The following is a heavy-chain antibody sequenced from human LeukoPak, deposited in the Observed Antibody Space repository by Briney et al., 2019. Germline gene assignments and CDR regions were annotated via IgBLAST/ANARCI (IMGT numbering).Heavy chain of an antibody. V-gene: IGHV4-59*08. D-gene: IGHD3-10*01. J-gene: IGHJ4*02. Sequence: SETLSLTCTVSGGSISSYYWSWIRQPPGKGLEWIGYIYYSGTTFYNPSLKSRLTISVDTSRDQFSLKLSSVTAADTAVYYCASYGSGNYRFFDSWGQGTLVTVSS. CDR2: IYYSGTT. CDR1: GGSISSYY. CDR3: ASYGSGNYRFFDS.